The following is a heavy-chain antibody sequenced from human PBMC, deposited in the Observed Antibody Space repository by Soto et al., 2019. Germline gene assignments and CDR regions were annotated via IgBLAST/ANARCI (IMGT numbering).Heavy chain of an antibody. CDR3: ARGRGVAKNYLVLFDY. CDR2: INPNSGDI. CDR1: GYTFTDYY. Sequence: QVQLVQSGAEVKKPGTSVKVSCEASGYTFTDYYMHWVRQVPGQGLEWMGWINPNSGDIKYAQKFQGRVAVTRDTSITTVYMELSRLTSDDKAVYYCARGRGVAKNYLVLFDYWGQGTLVTVSS. J-gene: IGHJ4*02. V-gene: IGHV1-2*02. D-gene: IGHD5-12*01.